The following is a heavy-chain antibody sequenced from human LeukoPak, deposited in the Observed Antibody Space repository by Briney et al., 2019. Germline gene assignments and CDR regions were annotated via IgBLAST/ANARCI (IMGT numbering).Heavy chain of an antibody. CDR1: GYTFTGYY. CDR2: LNPNSGGT. V-gene: IGHV1-2*02. J-gene: IGHJ4*02. CDR3: AVSGYSSSWPTEDFDY. Sequence: ASVKVSCKASGYTFTGYYMHWVRQAPGQGLEWMGWLNPNSGGTNYAQKFQGRVTMTRDTSISTAYMELSRLRSDDTAVYYCAVSGYSSSWPTEDFDYWGQGTLVTVSS. D-gene: IGHD6-13*01.